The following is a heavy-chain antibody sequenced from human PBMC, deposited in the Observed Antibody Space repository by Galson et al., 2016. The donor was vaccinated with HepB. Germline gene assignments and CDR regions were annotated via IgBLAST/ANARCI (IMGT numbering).Heavy chain of an antibody. CDR2: ISYDGSKK. D-gene: IGHD6-19*01. CDR3: ARYGDEAGWNFHQ. CDR1: AFTFSTYG. J-gene: IGHJ1*01. Sequence: SLRLTCAASAFTFSTYGMHWVRQAPGKGLEWVAVISYDGSKKYYADSVKGRSTISRDNSKNTLYLQMNSLRTEDTAVYYCARYGDEAGWNFHQWGQGTLVTVSS. V-gene: IGHV3-30*03.